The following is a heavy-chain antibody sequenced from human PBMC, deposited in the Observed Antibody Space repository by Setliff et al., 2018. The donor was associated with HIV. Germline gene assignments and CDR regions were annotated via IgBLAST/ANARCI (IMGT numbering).Heavy chain of an antibody. CDR3: ARPRLYSNALEY. J-gene: IGHJ4*02. CDR1: GLSVSSSY. V-gene: IGHV3-66*02. CDR2: IYSSGDT. D-gene: IGHD6-13*01. Sequence: PGGSLRLSCAASGLSVSSSYMSWVRQTPGEGLEWVSSIYSSGDTYHADSVKGRFTLSRDNSKNTVYLQMNSLRPEDTAVYYCARPRLYSNALEYWGQGTLVTVSS.